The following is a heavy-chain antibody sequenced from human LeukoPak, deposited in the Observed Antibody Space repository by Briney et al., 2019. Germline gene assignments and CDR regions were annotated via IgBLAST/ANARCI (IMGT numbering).Heavy chain of an antibody. Sequence: SETLSLTCTVSGGSVNRGSYSWSWIRQPPGRGLEWIGNIFYGGSTNYNSSLKSRVTISVDTAKNQFSLKLSSVTAADTAVYYCARDRKLNYYDSGGYHDFWGQGTVVTVSS. J-gene: IGHJ4*02. D-gene: IGHD3-22*01. CDR1: GGSVNRGSYS. CDR3: ARDRKLNYYDSGGYHDF. CDR2: IFYGGST. V-gene: IGHV4-61*01.